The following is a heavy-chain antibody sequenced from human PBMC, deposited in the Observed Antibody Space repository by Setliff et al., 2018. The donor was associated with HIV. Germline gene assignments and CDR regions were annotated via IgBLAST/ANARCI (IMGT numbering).Heavy chain of an antibody. Sequence: SETLSLTCGVSGGSISDSKYYWSWIRQPPGKGLGFIGSIYRTGKTYYNLSLKSRLTMSLDTSKNQFSLNLSSVTAADTAVYYCASRVYYYDESAILREEGFVPWGQGTRVTVSS. V-gene: IGHV4-39*01. CDR3: ASRVYYYDESAILREEGFVP. CDR2: IYRTGKT. J-gene: IGHJ5*02. CDR1: GGSISDSKYY. D-gene: IGHD3-22*01.